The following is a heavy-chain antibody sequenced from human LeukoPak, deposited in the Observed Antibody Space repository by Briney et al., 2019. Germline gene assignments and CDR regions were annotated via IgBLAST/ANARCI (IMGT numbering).Heavy chain of an antibody. J-gene: IGHJ4*02. D-gene: IGHD3-22*01. CDR2: ISGSGGRP. V-gene: IGHV3-23*01. CDR3: AKGRSAAMIEAAFDY. Sequence: GGSLRLSCAASGFTFSSYGMHWVRQAPGKGLEWVSVISGSGGRPYYEDSVKGRFTISRDNSKNTLYLQMNSLRAEDTAAYYCAKGRSAAMIEAAFDYWGQGTLVTVSS. CDR1: GFTFSSYG.